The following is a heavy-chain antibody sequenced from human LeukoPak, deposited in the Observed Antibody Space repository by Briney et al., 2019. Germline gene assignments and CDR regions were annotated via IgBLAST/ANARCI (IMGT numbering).Heavy chain of an antibody. D-gene: IGHD6-19*01. CDR2: ISSTSAYI. V-gene: IGHV3-21*01. CDR3: ARVAVAGPTGWFDP. Sequence: GGSLRLSCAASGFALRHYSVTWVRQAPGKGLEWVSSISSTSAYIHYADSVKGRLSISRDNVDNVVYLQMNSLRAEDTAVYYCARVAVAGPTGWFDPWGQGTLVTVSS. CDR1: GFALRHYS. J-gene: IGHJ5*02.